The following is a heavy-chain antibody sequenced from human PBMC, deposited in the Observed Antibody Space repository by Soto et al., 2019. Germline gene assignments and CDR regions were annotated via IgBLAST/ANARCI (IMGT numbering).Heavy chain of an antibody. CDR1: GFTFSSYV. CDR2: MSYDGSNK. D-gene: IGHD3-3*01. Sequence: QVQLVESGGGVVQPGRSLRLSCAASGFTFSSYVMHWVRQAPGKGLEGVAVMSYDGSNKYYADTVKGRLTISRDNSKNTLYLQMNSLRVEDTAVYDCEKVTGSRILRFLEGYYYDVMDVWGQGTTVTVSS. V-gene: IGHV3-30*18. CDR3: EKVTGSRILRFLEGYYYDVMDV. J-gene: IGHJ6*02.